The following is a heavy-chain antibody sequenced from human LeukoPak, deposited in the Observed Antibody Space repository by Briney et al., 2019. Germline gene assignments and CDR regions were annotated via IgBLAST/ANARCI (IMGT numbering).Heavy chain of an antibody. J-gene: IGHJ4*02. CDR2: ISWNSGSI. D-gene: IGHD6-19*01. CDR3: AKAYRSGWYYFDY. CDR1: GFTFGDYA. V-gene: IGHV3-9*01. Sequence: GGSLRLSCTASGFTFGDYAMHWVRQAPGKGLEWVSGISWNSGSIGYADSVKGRFTISRDNAKNSLYLQMNSLRAEDTALYYCAKAYRSGWYYFDYWGQGTLVTVSS.